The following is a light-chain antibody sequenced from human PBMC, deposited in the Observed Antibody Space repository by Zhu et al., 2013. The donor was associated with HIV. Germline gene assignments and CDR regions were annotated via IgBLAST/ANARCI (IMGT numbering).Light chain of an antibody. CDR1: QTVSYRH. CDR2: GAS. Sequence: EIVLMQSPGTLSLSPGERATLSCRASQTVSYRHIAWYQQKPGQPPRLLIYGASTRATGIPARFSGSGSGTEFTLTISSLQPEDFATYYCQQFNSYPHTFGGGTTVEIK. J-gene: IGKJ4*01. CDR3: QQFNSYPHT. V-gene: IGKV3-15*01.